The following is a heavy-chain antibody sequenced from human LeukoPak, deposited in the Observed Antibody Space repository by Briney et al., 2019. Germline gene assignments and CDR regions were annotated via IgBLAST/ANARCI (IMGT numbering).Heavy chain of an antibody. CDR3: ARDGGYFDWPRPRPGKYYFDY. CDR2: ISGYNGNT. D-gene: IGHD3-9*01. V-gene: IGHV1-18*01. Sequence: GASVKVSCKSSGYTFTSYGISWVRQAPGQGLEWMGWISGYNGNTNYAQKIQGRVTMTTDASTNTAYMELRSLTSDDTAVYFCARDGGYFDWPRPRPGKYYFDYWGQGTLVTVTS. CDR1: GYTFTSYG. J-gene: IGHJ4*02.